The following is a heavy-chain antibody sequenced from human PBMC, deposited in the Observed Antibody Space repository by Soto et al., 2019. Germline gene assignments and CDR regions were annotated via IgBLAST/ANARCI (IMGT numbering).Heavy chain of an antibody. D-gene: IGHD3-16*02. CDR3: ARERRYSGWFDY. CDR2: IIPIFGTA. CDR1: GGTFSSYA. J-gene: IGHJ4*02. V-gene: IGHV1-69*13. Sequence: ASVKVSCKASGGTFSSYAISWVRQAPGQGLEWMGGIIPIFGTANYAQKFQGRVTITADESTSTAYMELSSLRSEDTAVYYCARERRYSGWFDYWGQGTLVTVSS.